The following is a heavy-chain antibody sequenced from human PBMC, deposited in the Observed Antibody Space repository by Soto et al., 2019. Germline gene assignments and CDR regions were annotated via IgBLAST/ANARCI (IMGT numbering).Heavy chain of an antibody. CDR2: IYHTGGR. Sequence: PSETLSLTCFVSGGSINNTYWWSWVRQAPEKGLEWIGEIYHTGGRSYMPSLRGRITLSVDTSKNQFSLKLTSVTAADTAVYYLASAVYCTPAHGWPSSHYYNISVWRQRPRVIV. V-gene: IGHV4-4*02. J-gene: IGHJ6*01. CDR3: ASAVYCTPAHGWPSSHYYNISV. CDR1: GGSINNTYW. D-gene: IGHD2-8*01.